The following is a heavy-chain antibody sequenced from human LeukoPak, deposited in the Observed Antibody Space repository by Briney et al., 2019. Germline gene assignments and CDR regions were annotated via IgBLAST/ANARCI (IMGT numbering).Heavy chain of an antibody. CDR2: ISGSDAGT. D-gene: IGHD3-16*01. J-gene: IGHJ4*02. V-gene: IGHV3-23*01. Sequence: GGSLRLSCAASGFTFSSYNMNWVRQAPGKGLEWVSAISGSDAGTYYADSVKGRFTISRDNSKNTLYLQMNSLRAEDTAVYYCAKVPGLRLGELSWGQGTLVTVSS. CDR1: GFTFSSYN. CDR3: AKVPGLRLGELS.